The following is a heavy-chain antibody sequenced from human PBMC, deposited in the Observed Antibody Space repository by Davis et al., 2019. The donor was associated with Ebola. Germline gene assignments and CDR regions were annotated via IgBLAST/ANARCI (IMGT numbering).Heavy chain of an antibody. D-gene: IGHD3-3*01. Sequence: GESLKISCAASGFTFNSFTMNWVRQAPGKGLEWVSSISNGGSSIYYADSMKGRFSISRNNAKSSLYLQMNSLRAEDTAVYYCVRDRYDEEVFEYWGQGTLVTVSS. CDR1: GFTFNSFT. CDR2: ISNGGSSI. V-gene: IGHV3-21*01. CDR3: VRDRYDEEVFEY. J-gene: IGHJ4*02.